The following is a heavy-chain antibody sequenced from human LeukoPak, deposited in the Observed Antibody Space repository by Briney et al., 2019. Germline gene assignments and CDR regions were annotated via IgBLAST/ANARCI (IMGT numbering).Heavy chain of an antibody. Sequence: PGRSLRLSCAASGFTFSSYAMHWVRQAPGKGLEWVAVISYDGSKKYHADSVKGRFTISRDNSNKMQYLEMDSLRADDTAVYYCARGGDFWSGYKTHEYGVDVWGQGTTVTVSS. CDR3: ARGGDFWSGYKTHEYGVDV. J-gene: IGHJ6*02. CDR2: ISYDGSKK. D-gene: IGHD3-3*01. CDR1: GFTFSSYA. V-gene: IGHV3-30-3*01.